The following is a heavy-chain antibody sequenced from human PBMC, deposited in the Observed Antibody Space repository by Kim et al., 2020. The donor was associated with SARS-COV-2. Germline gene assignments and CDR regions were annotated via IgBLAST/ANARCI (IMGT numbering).Heavy chain of an antibody. CDR2: ISAYNGNT. CDR1: GYTFTSYG. D-gene: IGHD3-3*01. Sequence: ASVKVSCKASGYTFTSYGISWVRQAPGQGLEWMGWISAYNGNTNYAQKLQGRVTMTTDTSTSTAYMELRSLRSDDTAVYYCARDPDNTYYDFWSGYYTGGVYYGMDVWGQGTTVTVSS. CDR3: ARDPDNTYYDFWSGYYTGGVYYGMDV. V-gene: IGHV1-18*01. J-gene: IGHJ6*02.